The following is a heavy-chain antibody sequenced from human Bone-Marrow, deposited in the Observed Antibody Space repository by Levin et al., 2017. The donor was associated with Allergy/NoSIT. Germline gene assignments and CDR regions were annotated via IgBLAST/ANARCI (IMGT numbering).Heavy chain of an antibody. Sequence: SPTLSLPCTVSGGSVRSGSYYWSWIRQPPGKGLEWIGYIYYSGSTNYNPSLKSRVTISVDTSKNQFSLKLSSVTAADTAVYYCAREGIAAAGHWFDPWGQGTLVTVSS. CDR3: AREGIAAAGHWFDP. CDR2: IYYSGST. V-gene: IGHV4-61*01. J-gene: IGHJ5*02. CDR1: GGSVRSGSYY. D-gene: IGHD6-13*01.